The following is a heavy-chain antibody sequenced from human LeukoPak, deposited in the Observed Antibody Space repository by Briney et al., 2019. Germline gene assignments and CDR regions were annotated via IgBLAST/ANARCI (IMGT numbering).Heavy chain of an antibody. D-gene: IGHD6-13*01. CDR3: AKGGRQQLVLSF. V-gene: IGHV3-48*03. CDR1: GFTFSSYE. Sequence: GGSLRLSCAASGFTFSSYEMNWVRQAPGKGLEWVSYISSSGSTKYYADSVKGRFTISRDNSKNTLYLQMNSLRAEDTAVYYCAKGGRQQLVLSFWGQGTLVTVSS. CDR2: ISSSGSTK. J-gene: IGHJ4*02.